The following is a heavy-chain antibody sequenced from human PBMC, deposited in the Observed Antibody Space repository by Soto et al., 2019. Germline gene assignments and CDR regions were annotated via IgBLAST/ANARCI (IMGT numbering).Heavy chain of an antibody. CDR3: AKSIGLLIGYYYGMNV. CDR2: ILYDGSNK. V-gene: IGHV3-30*02. CDR1: GFTFSNYG. Sequence: GGSLRLSCAASGFTFSNYGMHWARQAPGKGLEWVAAILYDGSNKYYADSVKGRFTISRDYSKNTLYLQMNSLRAEDTAVYYCAKSIGLLIGYYYGMNVWGQGTTVTASS. J-gene: IGHJ6*02. D-gene: IGHD3-22*01.